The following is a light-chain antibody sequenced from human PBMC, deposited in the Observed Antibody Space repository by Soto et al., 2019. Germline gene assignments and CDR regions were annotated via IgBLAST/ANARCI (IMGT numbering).Light chain of an antibody. Sequence: AIKLTQSPSSLSASEGARVTITCRARQGIRSALGWYQQKPGEAPKVLIFAASSLQSGLPSRFSGGGSGTDFSLTISSLQPEDFATYYCKQSRRFPLTFGGGTKVDIK. J-gene: IGKJ4*01. CDR3: KQSRRFPLT. V-gene: IGKV1-13*02. CDR1: QGIRSA. CDR2: AAS.